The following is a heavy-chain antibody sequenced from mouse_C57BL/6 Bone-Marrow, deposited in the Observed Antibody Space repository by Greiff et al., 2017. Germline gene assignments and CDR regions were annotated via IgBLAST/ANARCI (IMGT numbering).Heavy chain of an antibody. Sequence: QVQLQQPGAELVQPGASVKLSCKASGYTFTSYWMHWVKQRPGRGLEWIGRIDPNSGGPKYNEKFKSKATLTVDKPSSTAYMQLCSLTSEDAAVYYCASGGWLLFFAYWGQGTLVTVSA. V-gene: IGHV1-72*01. CDR2: IDPNSGGP. D-gene: IGHD2-3*01. CDR3: ASGGWLLFFAY. CDR1: GYTFTSYW. J-gene: IGHJ3*01.